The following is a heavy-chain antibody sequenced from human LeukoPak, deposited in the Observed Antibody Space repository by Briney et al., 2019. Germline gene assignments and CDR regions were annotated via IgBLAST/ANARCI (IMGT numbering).Heavy chain of an antibody. Sequence: SETLSLTCTVSGGSISSYYWSWIRQPPGKGLEWIGYIYYSGSTNYNPSLKSRVTISKDMSKNQFSLRLTSVTAADTAVYYCARVGGAPLGAFDIWGQGTMVTVSS. CDR2: IYYSGST. J-gene: IGHJ3*02. CDR1: GGSISSYY. CDR3: ARVGGAPLGAFDI. V-gene: IGHV4-59*01. D-gene: IGHD3-16*01.